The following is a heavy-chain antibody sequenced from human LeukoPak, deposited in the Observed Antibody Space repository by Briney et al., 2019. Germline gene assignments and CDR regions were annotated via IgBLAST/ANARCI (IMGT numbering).Heavy chain of an antibody. V-gene: IGHV1-2*02. CDR1: GCTFIDYY. CDR3: ARARGFLEWGRVDY. J-gene: IGHJ4*02. D-gene: IGHD3-3*01. Sequence: ASVKVSCKASGCTFIDYYMYWVRQAPGQGPEWMGWINPNSGGTDHAQKFQGRVTMTRDTSISTAYMELSRLRCDDTAVSYCARARGFLEWGRVDYWGQGTLVTVSS. CDR2: INPNSGGT.